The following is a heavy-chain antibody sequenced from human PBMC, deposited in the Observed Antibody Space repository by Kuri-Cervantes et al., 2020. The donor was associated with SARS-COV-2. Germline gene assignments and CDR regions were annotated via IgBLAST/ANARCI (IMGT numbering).Heavy chain of an antibody. V-gene: IGHV3-7*01. CDR2: MKEDGYEK. CDR1: GFTFSAYG. CDR3: ARDSTGWFDP. Sequence: GESLKISCEASGFTFSAYGMSWVRQAPGKGLEWVANMKEDGYEKNYVDSVKGRFTISRDNAKNSLYLQMNSLRAEDTAVYYCARDSTGWFDPWGQGTLVTVSS. J-gene: IGHJ5*02. D-gene: IGHD3-10*01.